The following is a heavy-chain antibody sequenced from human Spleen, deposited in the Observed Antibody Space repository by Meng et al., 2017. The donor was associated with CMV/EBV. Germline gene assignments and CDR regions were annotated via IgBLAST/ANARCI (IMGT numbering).Heavy chain of an antibody. Sequence: GESLKISCAASGFTVSSNYMSWVRQAPGKGLEWVSVIYSGGSTYYADSVKGRFTISRDNSKNTLYLQMNSLRAEDTAVYYCARGPPLTPWGQGTLVTVSS. CDR1: GFTVSSNY. CDR2: IYSGGST. D-gene: IGHD3-16*01. CDR3: ARGPPLTP. V-gene: IGHV3-66*01. J-gene: IGHJ5*02.